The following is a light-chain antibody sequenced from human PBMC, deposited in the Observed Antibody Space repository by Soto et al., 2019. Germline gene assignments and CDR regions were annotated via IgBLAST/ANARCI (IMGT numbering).Light chain of an antibody. CDR3: QSYDSSLSGSGV. Sequence: QSVLTQPPSVSGAPGQRVTISCTGSSSNIWAGYDVHWYQQLPGTAPKLLIYGNSNRPSGVPDRFSGSKSGTSASLAITGLQADDEADYYCQSYDSSLSGSGVFGGGTKLTVL. J-gene: IGLJ2*01. CDR1: SSNIWAGYD. CDR2: GNS. V-gene: IGLV1-40*01.